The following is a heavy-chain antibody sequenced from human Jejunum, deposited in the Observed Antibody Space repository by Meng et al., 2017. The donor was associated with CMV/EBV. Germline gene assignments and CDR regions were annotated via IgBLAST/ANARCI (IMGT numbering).Heavy chain of an antibody. CDR1: GLTFSSYS. Sequence: SGLTFSSYSLHWVRQAPGKGLEWVSSISRTTTYIYYADSVKGRFTISRDNARNSLYLQINSLGADDTAVYYCATEPGVASAGKIDYWGQGTLVTVSS. V-gene: IGHV3-21*01. D-gene: IGHD6-13*01. CDR3: ATEPGVASAGKIDY. J-gene: IGHJ4*02. CDR2: ISRTTTYI.